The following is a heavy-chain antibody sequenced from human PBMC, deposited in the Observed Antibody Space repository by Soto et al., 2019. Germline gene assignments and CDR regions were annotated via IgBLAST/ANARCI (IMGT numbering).Heavy chain of an antibody. D-gene: IGHD1-1*01. CDR1: GFTFSDHY. CDR2: TRNKANSYTT. V-gene: IGHV3-72*01. CDR3: ALLGTAV. J-gene: IGHJ4*02. Sequence: EVQLVESGGGLVQPGGSLRLSCAASGFTFSDHYMDWVRQAPGKGLEWVGRTRNKANSYTTEYAASVKGRFTISRDDSKNSLYVQMNSLKTEDTAVYYCALLGTAVWGQGTLVTVSS.